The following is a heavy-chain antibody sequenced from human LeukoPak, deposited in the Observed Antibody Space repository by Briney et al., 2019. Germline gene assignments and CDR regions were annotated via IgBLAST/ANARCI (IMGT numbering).Heavy chain of an antibody. V-gene: IGHV3-48*03. J-gene: IGHJ4*02. Sequence: GGFLRLSCAASGFTFSSYEMNWVRQAPGKGLEWVSYISSSGTTIYYADSVKGRFTISRDNAKNSLYLQMNSLRAEDTAVYYCARVLGGYYYDYFDYWGQGTLVTVSS. CDR1: GFTFSSYE. CDR3: ARVLGGYYYDYFDY. CDR2: ISSSGTTI. D-gene: IGHD3-22*01.